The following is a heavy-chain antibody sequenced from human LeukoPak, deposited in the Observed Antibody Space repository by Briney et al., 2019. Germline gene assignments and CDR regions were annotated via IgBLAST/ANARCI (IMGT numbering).Heavy chain of an antibody. Sequence: PGESLRLSCAASGFTFTSYSIIWVRQAPGKGLEWVSFISDISDRSSTIHYADSVKGRFTISRDNAERSVYLQMNSLRADDTAVYYCARVRGPTLKTCYMDVWGTGTTVTVSS. V-gene: IGHV3-48*04. CDR3: ARVRGPTLKTCYMDV. CDR1: GFTFTSYS. CDR2: ISDRSSTI. J-gene: IGHJ6*03. D-gene: IGHD3-10*01.